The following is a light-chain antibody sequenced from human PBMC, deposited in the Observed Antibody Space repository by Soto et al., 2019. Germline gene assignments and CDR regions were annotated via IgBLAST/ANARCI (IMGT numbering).Light chain of an antibody. V-gene: IGLV2-11*01. Sequence: QSVLTQPRSVSGSPGQSVTISCTGTSSDVGGYNYVSWYQLHPGKAPKLMIYDVSKRPSGVPDRFSGSKSGNTASLNISWLQAEDEADYYCCSYAGSYTLYVFGTGTKVTV. CDR2: DVS. CDR1: SSDVGGYNY. J-gene: IGLJ1*01. CDR3: CSYAGSYTLYV.